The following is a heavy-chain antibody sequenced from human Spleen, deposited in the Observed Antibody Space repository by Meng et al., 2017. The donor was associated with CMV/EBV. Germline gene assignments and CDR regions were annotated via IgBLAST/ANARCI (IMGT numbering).Heavy chain of an antibody. CDR1: GFIFSDYW. CDR2: INNDGSSA. CDR3: ARAVGGFDY. Sequence: GESLKISCAASGFIFSDYWMHWVRQAPGKGLEWVSHINNDGSSATYADSVKGRFTVSRDNVKNTVFLQMNGLRAEDTAVYYCARAVGGFDYWGQGTLVTVSS. V-gene: IGHV3-74*01. D-gene: IGHD3-16*01. J-gene: IGHJ4*02.